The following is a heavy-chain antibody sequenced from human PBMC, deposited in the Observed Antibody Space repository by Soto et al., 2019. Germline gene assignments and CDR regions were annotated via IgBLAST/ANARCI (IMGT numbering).Heavy chain of an antibody. D-gene: IGHD2-15*01. CDR2: IIPLFGTA. J-gene: IGHJ4*02. CDR3: ARDYGHDCSGGNCYFYF. Sequence: GASVKVSCEASGGTFSRYGINWVRQAPGHGLEWMGGIIPLFGTANYAQKFQGRVTITADESTSTAHMELRSLRSEDTAVYYCARDYGHDCSGGNCYFYFWGQGTLVTVSS. CDR1: GGTFSRYG. V-gene: IGHV1-69*13.